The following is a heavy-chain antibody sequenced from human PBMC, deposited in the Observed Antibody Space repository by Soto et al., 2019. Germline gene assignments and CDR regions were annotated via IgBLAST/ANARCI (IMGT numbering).Heavy chain of an antibody. Sequence: SQTLSLTCAISGDSVSSNTAAWNWIRSSPSRGLEWLGRTYYRSNWRHDYAVSVKSRITVNPDTSKNHFSLQLTSVTPDDTAVYYCARGVDGSGFDLWGQGSLVTVSS. CDR2: TYYRSNWRH. J-gene: IGHJ4*02. D-gene: IGHD6-19*01. V-gene: IGHV6-1*01. CDR1: GDSVSSNTAA. CDR3: ARGVDGSGFDL.